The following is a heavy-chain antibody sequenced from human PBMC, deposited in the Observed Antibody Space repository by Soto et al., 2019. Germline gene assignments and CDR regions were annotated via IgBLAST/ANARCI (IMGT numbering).Heavy chain of an antibody. Sequence: GGSLRLSCAASGFTFSSYSMNWVRQAPGKGLEWVSYISSSSSTIYYADAVKGRFTISRDNAKNSLYLQMNSLRAEDTAVYYCARDAPPGINAFDIWGQGTMVTVSS. V-gene: IGHV3-48*01. CDR3: ARDAPPGINAFDI. D-gene: IGHD1-20*01. CDR1: GFTFSSYS. CDR2: ISSSSSTI. J-gene: IGHJ3*02.